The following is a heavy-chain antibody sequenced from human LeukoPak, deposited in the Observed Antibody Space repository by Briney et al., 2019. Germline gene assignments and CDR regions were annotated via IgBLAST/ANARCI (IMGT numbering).Heavy chain of an antibody. CDR3: SQTGSFYFPFDY. J-gene: IGHJ4*02. CDR2: ISDNGDIT. V-gene: IGHV3-23*01. D-gene: IGHD2-15*01. Sequence: GGSLRLSCAASGFTFSSYAMSWVRQAPGKGLEWVSGISDNGDITYYADSVKGRFTVSRDKSKHTLYLELNSLRADDTAVYYCSQTGSFYFPFDYWGQGILVTVSS. CDR1: GFTFSSYA.